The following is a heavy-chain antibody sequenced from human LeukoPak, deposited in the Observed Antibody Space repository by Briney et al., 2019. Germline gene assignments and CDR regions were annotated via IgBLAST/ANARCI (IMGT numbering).Heavy chain of an antibody. CDR3: ARSSEGLVGATNY. Sequence: SQTLSLTCTVSGGSISSGSYYWSWIRQPAGKGLEWIGRIYTSGSTNYNPSLKSRVTISVDTSKNQFPLKLSSVTAADTAVYYCARSSEGLVGATNYWGQGTLVTVSS. CDR2: IYTSGST. D-gene: IGHD1-26*01. J-gene: IGHJ4*02. V-gene: IGHV4-61*02. CDR1: GGSISSGSYY.